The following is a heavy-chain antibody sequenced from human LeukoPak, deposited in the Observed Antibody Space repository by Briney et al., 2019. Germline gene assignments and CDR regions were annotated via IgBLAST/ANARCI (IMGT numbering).Heavy chain of an antibody. CDR1: GFTFSSFS. J-gene: IGHJ6*02. CDR2: ISYDGSNK. CDR3: GRLMGGYDSYFYGMDV. Sequence: GRSLRLSCAASGFTFSSFSMHWVRQAPGKGLEWVAVISYDGSNKYYADSVKGRFTISRDNSQNTLYLQMNSLRPEDTAVYYCGRLMGGYDSYFYGMDVWGQGTTVTVSS. V-gene: IGHV3-30*03. D-gene: IGHD5-12*01.